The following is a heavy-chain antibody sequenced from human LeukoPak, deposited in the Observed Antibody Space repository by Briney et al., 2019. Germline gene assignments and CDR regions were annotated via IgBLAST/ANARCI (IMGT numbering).Heavy chain of an antibody. D-gene: IGHD3-10*01. CDR2: IYYTGST. CDR1: GGSISSGGYS. V-gene: IGHV4-30-4*07. Sequence: SGTLSLTCAVSGGSISSGGYSWSWIRQPPGKGLEWIGYIYYTGSTFYNPSLKSRLSISVETSKNQFSLKLSSVTAADTAVYYCARVNTLIRGIGWFDPWGQGILVTVSS. CDR3: ARVNTLIRGIGWFDP. J-gene: IGHJ5*02.